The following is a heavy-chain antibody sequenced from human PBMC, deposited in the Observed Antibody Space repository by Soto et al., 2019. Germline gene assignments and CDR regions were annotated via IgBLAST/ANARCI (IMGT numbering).Heavy chain of an antibody. J-gene: IGHJ5*02. CDR1: GYTFTSYD. D-gene: IGHD3-3*01. V-gene: IGHV1-8*01. Sequence: ASVKVSCKASGYTFTSYDINWARHATGQGPERMGWMNPNSGNTGYAQKFQGRVTMTRHTSIRTAYMELSSLRPDDTAVYYCAKDYAYYDFWSGYSRDNCFIPWG. CDR2: MNPNSGNT. CDR3: AKDYAYYDFWSGYSRDNCFIP.